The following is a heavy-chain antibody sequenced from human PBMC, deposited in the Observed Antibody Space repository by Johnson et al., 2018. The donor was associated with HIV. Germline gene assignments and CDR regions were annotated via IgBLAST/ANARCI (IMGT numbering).Heavy chain of an antibody. CDR2: LYSGGST. CDR1: GFTVSSNY. CDR3: ARATTPHDAFDI. J-gene: IGHJ3*02. Sequence: EVQLVESGGGLVQPGGSLRLSCAASGFTVSSNYMSWVRQAPGKGLEWVTVLYSGGSTYYADSVKGRFTISRDNSKNTLYLQMNSLRAEDTAVYYCARATTPHDAFDIWGQGTMVTVSS. V-gene: IGHV3-66*01. D-gene: IGHD1-1*01.